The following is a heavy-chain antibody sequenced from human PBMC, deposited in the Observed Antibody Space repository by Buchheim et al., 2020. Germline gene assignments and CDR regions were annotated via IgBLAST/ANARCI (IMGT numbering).Heavy chain of an antibody. J-gene: IGHJ4*02. CDR1: GFTFTSSA. D-gene: IGHD1-26*01. CDR3: AASHAYIVGATNFDY. CDR2: IVVGSGNT. V-gene: IGHV1-58*01. Sequence: QMQLVQSGPEVKKPGTSVKVSCKASGFTFTSSAVQWVRQARGQRLEWIGWIVVGSGNTNYAQKFQERVTITRDMSTSTAYMELSSLRSEDTAVYYCAASHAYIVGATNFDYWGQGTL.